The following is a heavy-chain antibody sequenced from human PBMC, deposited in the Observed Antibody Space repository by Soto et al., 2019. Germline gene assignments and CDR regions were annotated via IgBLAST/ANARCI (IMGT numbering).Heavy chain of an antibody. D-gene: IGHD3-10*01. J-gene: IGHJ4*02. V-gene: IGHV4-31*03. Sequence: QVQLQESGPGLVKPSQTLSLTCTVSGGSISSGGYYWSWIRQHPGKGLEWIGYIYYSGSTYYNPSLKSRVTISVDTSKNQFSLKLSSVTAADTAVYYCARGLAPIFYYGSGSTQFDYWGQGILVTVSS. CDR1: GGSISSGGYY. CDR3: ARGLAPIFYYGSGSTQFDY. CDR2: IYYSGST.